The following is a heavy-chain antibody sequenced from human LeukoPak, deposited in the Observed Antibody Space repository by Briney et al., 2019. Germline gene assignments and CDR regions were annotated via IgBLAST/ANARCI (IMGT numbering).Heavy chain of an antibody. CDR2: INTNTGNP. D-gene: IGHD6-19*01. CDR3: ARDQWLGQTETDAFDI. CDR1: GYTFTSYA. V-gene: IGHV7-4-1*02. J-gene: IGHJ3*02. Sequence: GGSLRLSCKASGYTFTSYAMHWVRQAPGQGLEWMGWINTNTGNPTYAQGFTGRFVFSLDTSVSTAYLQISSLKAEDTAVYYSARDQWLGQTETDAFDIWGQGTMVTVSS.